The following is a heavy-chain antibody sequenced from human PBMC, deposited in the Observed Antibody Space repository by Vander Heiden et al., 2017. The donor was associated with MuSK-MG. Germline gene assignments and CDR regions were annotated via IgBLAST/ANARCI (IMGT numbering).Heavy chain of an antibody. D-gene: IGHD5-18*01. CDR3: ARVDVDTATGRVY. J-gene: IGHJ4*02. CDR2: IYYSGRT. Sequence: QLQLQESGPGLVKPSETLSLTCTVSGGSISSSSYYWGWIRPPPGKGLEWIGSIYYSGRTYYNSSLKSRVTISVDTSKNQFSLKVSSVIAADTAVYYCARVDVDTATGRVYWGQGTLVTLSS. V-gene: IGHV4-39*07. CDR1: GGSISSSSYY.